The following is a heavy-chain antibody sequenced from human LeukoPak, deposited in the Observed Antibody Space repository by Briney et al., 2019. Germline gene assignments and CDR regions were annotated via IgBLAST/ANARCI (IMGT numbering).Heavy chain of an antibody. CDR2: ISSNTRII. CDR3: ARGGAARPDY. V-gene: IGHV3-48*01. Sequence: GGSLRLSCAASGFTFSNYGMNWVRQTPGKGLQWVSYISSNTRIIDYADSVKGRFTISRDNAKNSLYLQMNSLRAEDTAVYYCARGGAARPDYWGQGTLLTVPS. D-gene: IGHD6-6*01. CDR1: GFTFSNYG. J-gene: IGHJ4*02.